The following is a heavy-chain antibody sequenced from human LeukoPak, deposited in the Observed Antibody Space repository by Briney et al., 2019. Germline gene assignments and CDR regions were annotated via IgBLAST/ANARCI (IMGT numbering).Heavy chain of an antibody. V-gene: IGHV4-59*01. D-gene: IGHD6-19*01. CDR1: GGSITSDY. CDR2: IRYSGTT. Sequence: SETLSLTRTVSGGSITSDYWSWIRQPPGKGLEWIAYIRYSGTTNYNPSLKSRVTISLDTSKNQFSLKLTSVTAADTAVYYCARGAGWYGNWGQGTLVTVSS. J-gene: IGHJ4*02. CDR3: ARGAGWYGN.